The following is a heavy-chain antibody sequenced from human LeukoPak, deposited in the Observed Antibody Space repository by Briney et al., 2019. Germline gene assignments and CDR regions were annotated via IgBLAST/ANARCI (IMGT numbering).Heavy chain of an antibody. Sequence: SETLSLTCTVSGGSISSYYWTWIRQAAGQGLEWIGRIYSSGSTTYNPSLKSRVTISLDKSKNQFSLRLSSVTAADTAVYYCARGEVRGVNPNWFDPWGQGTLVTVSS. CDR3: ARGEVRGVNPNWFDP. D-gene: IGHD3-10*01. CDR2: IYSSGST. J-gene: IGHJ5*02. CDR1: GGSISSYY. V-gene: IGHV4-4*07.